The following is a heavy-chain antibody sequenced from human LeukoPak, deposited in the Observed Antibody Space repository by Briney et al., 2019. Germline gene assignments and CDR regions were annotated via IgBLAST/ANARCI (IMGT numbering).Heavy chain of an antibody. CDR3: ARLMVRGVISDY. Sequence: NPSETLSLTCTVSGGSISSSSYYWGWIRQPPGKGLEWIGSIYYSGSTYYNPSLKSRVTISVDTSKNQFSLKLSSVTAADTAAYYCARLMVRGVISDYWGQGTLVTVSS. D-gene: IGHD3-10*01. J-gene: IGHJ4*02. V-gene: IGHV4-39*01. CDR2: IYYSGST. CDR1: GGSISSSSYY.